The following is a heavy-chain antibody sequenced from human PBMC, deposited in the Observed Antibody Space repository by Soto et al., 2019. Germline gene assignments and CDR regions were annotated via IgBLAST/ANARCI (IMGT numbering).Heavy chain of an antibody. CDR2: INAGNGNT. J-gene: IGHJ6*02. CDR3: ASSSRGSGSDYYYGMDV. D-gene: IGHD3-3*01. CDR1: GYTFTSYA. Sequence: QVPLVQSGAEVKKPGASVKVSCKASGYTFTSYAMHWVRQAPGQRLEWMGWINAGNGNTKYSQKFQARVTITRDTTASTAYMELSSLRSEDTAVYYCASSSRGSGSDYYYGMDVWGQGTTVTVSS. V-gene: IGHV1-3*01.